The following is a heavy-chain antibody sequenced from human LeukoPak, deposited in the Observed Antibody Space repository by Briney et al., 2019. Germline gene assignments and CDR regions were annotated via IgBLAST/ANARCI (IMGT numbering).Heavy chain of an antibody. CDR3: AREYSSSWYRSPNFYYYYYYMDV. D-gene: IGHD6-13*01. Sequence: SETLSLTCTVSGGSISSSSYYWGWIRQPPGKGLEWIGSIYYSGSTYYKSSLKSRVTISVDTSKKQFSLKLSSVTAADTAVYYCAREYSSSWYRSPNFYYYYYYMDVWGKGTTVTVSS. CDR1: GGSISSSSYY. CDR2: IYYSGST. V-gene: IGHV4-39*02. J-gene: IGHJ6*03.